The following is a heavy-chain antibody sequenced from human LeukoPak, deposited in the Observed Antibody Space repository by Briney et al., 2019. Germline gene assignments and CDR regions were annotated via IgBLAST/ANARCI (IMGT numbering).Heavy chain of an antibody. CDR1: GGSFSGYY. V-gene: IGHV4-34*01. CDR2: INHSGST. Sequence: SETLSLTCAVYGGSFSGYYWSWIRQPPGKGLEWIGEINHSGSTNYNPSLKSRVTISVDTSKNQFSLKLRSVTAADTAVYYCARDQRGWQLLSRLRQLYWYFDLWGRGTLVTVSS. J-gene: IGHJ2*01. CDR3: ARDQRGWQLLSRLRQLYWYFDL. D-gene: IGHD1-26*01.